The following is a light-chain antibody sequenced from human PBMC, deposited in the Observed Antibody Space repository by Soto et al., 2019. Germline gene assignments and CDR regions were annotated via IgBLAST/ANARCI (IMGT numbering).Light chain of an antibody. J-gene: IGKJ1*01. CDR1: QSVSSSS. CDR3: QQYDSSPRT. CDR2: GTS. V-gene: IGKV3-20*01. Sequence: EIVLTQSPGTLSLSPGDRGTLSCRASQSVSSSSLAWYQQKAGQAPRLLIYGTSIRATGIPDRFSGSGSGTDFTLTIRRLEPEDFAVYYWQQYDSSPRTFGQGTRVEIK.